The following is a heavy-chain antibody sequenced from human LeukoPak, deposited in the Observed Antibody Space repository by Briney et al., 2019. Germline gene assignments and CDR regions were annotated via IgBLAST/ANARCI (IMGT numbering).Heavy chain of an antibody. CDR3: ARLASSGWLAY. CDR1: GGSFSGYY. CDR2: INHSGST. Sequence: SETLSLTCAVYGGSFSGYYWSWIRQPPGKGLEWIGEINHSGSTNYNPSLKSRVTISVDTSKNQFSLKLSSVTAADTAVYYCARLASSGWLAYGGQGTLVTVSS. D-gene: IGHD6-19*01. V-gene: IGHV4-34*01. J-gene: IGHJ4*02.